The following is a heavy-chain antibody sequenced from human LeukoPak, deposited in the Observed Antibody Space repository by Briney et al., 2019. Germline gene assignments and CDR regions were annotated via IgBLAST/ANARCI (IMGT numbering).Heavy chain of an antibody. CDR3: AKRLTMIVVVINSFDY. CDR2: ISESGGSS. D-gene: IGHD3-22*01. V-gene: IGHV3-23*01. Sequence: GSLRLSCAASGFTFNNNAMAWARQAPGKGLEWVSAISESGGSSYYAGSVKGRFTISRDNSKNMVYLQMNRLRAEDTAVYYCAKRLTMIVVVINSFDYWGQGTLVTVSS. CDR1: GFTFNNNA. J-gene: IGHJ4*02.